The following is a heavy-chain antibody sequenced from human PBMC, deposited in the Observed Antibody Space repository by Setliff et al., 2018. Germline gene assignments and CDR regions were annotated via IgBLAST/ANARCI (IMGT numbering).Heavy chain of an antibody. CDR1: GYSFTSYA. CDR2: INADNGDT. CDR3: ANPQALYSGTYYENFHH. J-gene: IGHJ1*01. V-gene: IGHV1-3*01. D-gene: IGHD1-26*01. Sequence: ASVKVSCKTSGYSFTSYAMHWVRQAPGQRLEWLGWINADNGDTKYSQKFSGRVTITRDTSANTAFMELSSLRSEDTAMYYCANPQALYSGTYYENFHHWGQGTLVTVSS.